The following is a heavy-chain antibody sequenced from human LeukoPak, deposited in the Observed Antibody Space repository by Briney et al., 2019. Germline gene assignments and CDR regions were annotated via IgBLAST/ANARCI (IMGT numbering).Heavy chain of an antibody. D-gene: IGHD2-2*01. J-gene: IGHJ4*02. V-gene: IGHV1-46*01. Sequence: ASVKVSCKASGYTFTSYQMHWVRQAPGQGLEWRGIINPSGGSTSDAQKFQGRVTMTRDTSTSTVYMDLSSLRSEDTAVYYCARGYCSSTSCSLDFDYWGQGTLVTVSS. CDR2: INPSGGST. CDR3: ARGYCSSTSCSLDFDY. CDR1: GYTFTSYQ.